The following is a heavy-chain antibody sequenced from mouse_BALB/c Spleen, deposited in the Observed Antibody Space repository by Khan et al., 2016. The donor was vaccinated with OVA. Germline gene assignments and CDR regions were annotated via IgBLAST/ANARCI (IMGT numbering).Heavy chain of an antibody. J-gene: IGHJ2*03. V-gene: IGHV3-8*02. CDR1: GDSITSGY. CDR3: GRLGWPGAFDY. D-gene: IGHD2-3*01. CDR2: IIYSGIT. Sequence: VQLKESGPSLVKPSQTLSLTCSVTGDSITSGYWNWIRKFPGNKLEYMGYIIYSGITYYIPSLKSRISISRDTFKNQYYLQLYSVTTEHTATLYCGRLGWPGAFDYWGQGTSLTVSA.